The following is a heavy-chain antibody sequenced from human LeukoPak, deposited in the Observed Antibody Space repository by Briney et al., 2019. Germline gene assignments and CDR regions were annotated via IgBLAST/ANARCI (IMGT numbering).Heavy chain of an antibody. V-gene: IGHV3-66*02. CDR3: ARDQYDVWSGDPLHYLDV. D-gene: IGHD3-3*01. Sequence: TGGSLRLSCAASGFTVSSNYMSWVRQAPGKGLEWVAVIYSGGSIYYADSVKGRFTISRDNSKNTPYLQMNSLRAEDTAVYYCARDQYDVWSGDPLHYLDVWGKGTTVPVSS. CDR2: IYSGGSI. J-gene: IGHJ6*03. CDR1: GFTVSSNY.